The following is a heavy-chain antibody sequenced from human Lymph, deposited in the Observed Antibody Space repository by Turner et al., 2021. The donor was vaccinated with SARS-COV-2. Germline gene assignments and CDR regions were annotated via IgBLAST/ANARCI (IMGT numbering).Heavy chain of an antibody. V-gene: IGHV1-2*02. Sequence: QVQLVQSGAEVKKTGASVKVSCKASGYTFTGSYMHCVRQAPGQGLEWMGWIKPNSGGTNYAQKFQGRVTMTRDTSISAAYMELSRLRSDDTAVYYCARDVERYNDFWSGYSGGYGMDVWGQGTTVTVSS. CDR3: ARDVERYNDFWSGYSGGYGMDV. J-gene: IGHJ6*02. CDR1: GYTFTGSY. D-gene: IGHD3-3*01. CDR2: IKPNSGGT.